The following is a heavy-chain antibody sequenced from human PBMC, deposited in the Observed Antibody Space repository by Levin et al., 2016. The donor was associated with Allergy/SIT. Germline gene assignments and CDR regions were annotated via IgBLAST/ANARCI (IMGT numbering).Heavy chain of an antibody. CDR3: ARVLDV. J-gene: IGHJ6*02. V-gene: IGHV3-21*01. CDR2: ISSSSSYI. Sequence: WIRQPPGKGLEWVSSISSSSSYIYYADSVKGRFTISRDNAKNSLYLQMNSLRAEDTAVYYCARVLDVWGQGTTVTVSS.